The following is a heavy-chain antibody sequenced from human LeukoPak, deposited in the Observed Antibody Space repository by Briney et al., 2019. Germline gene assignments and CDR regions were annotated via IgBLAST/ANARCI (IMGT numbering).Heavy chain of an antibody. Sequence: GGSLRLSCAASGFSFSSYWMSWVRQAPGKGLEWVSSISSSSSYIYYADSVKGRFTISRDNAKNSLYLQMNSLRAEDTAVYYCASQVDYYGSGSYFLFDYWGQGTLVTVSS. J-gene: IGHJ4*02. CDR2: ISSSSSYI. CDR1: GFSFSSYW. V-gene: IGHV3-21*01. CDR3: ASQVDYYGSGSYFLFDY. D-gene: IGHD3-10*01.